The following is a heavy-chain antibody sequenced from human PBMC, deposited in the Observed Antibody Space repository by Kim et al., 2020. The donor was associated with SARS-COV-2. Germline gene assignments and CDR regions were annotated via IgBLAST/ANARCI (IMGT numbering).Heavy chain of an antibody. CDR1: GFTFSNYW. CDR3: ASGYFQDYGGNVY. V-gene: IGHV3-74*01. D-gene: IGHD2-21*01. CDR2: IESDGSST. Sequence: GGSLRLSCAASGFTFSNYWMHWVRQAPGKGLVWVSRIESDGSSTNYADSVKGRFTISRDNAKNTLYLQMNSLRAEDTAVYYCASGYFQDYGGNVYWGQGT. J-gene: IGHJ4*02.